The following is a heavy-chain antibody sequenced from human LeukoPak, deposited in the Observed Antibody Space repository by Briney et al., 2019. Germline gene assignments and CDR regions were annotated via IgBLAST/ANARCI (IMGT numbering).Heavy chain of an antibody. CDR2: ISKSGGDT. Sequence: GGSLRLSCAASGFTFSDYYMIWIRQAPGKGLEWVSYISKSGGDTNYADSVKGRFTISRDNGKNSLYLQMNSLRAEDTAVYYCARVRQSGSPLDYGGQGTLVSVSS. V-gene: IGHV3-11*05. CDR3: ARVRQSGSPLDY. CDR1: GFTFSDYY. D-gene: IGHD1-26*01. J-gene: IGHJ4*02.